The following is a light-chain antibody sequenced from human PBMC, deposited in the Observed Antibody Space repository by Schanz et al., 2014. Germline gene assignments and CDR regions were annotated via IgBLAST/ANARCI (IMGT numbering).Light chain of an antibody. CDR1: SSDVGSYNL. CDR3: CSNACTSTNNVV. Sequence: QSALTQPASVSGSPGQSITISCTGTSSDVGSYNLVSWYQQHPGKAPKLMIYDGSKRPSGVPNRFSGSKSGNTASLTISGLQDEDDAYYCSNACTSTNNVVFGGGTKLTVL. CDR2: DGS. V-gene: IGLV2-14*02. J-gene: IGLJ3*02.